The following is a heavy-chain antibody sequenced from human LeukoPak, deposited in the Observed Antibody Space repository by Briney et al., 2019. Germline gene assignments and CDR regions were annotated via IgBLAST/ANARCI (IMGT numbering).Heavy chain of an antibody. CDR2: IYYSGST. CDR1: GGSVSSGSYY. D-gene: IGHD3-16*01. CDR3: ARDLRIQDAFDI. Sequence: SETLSLTCTVSGGSVSSGSYYWSWIRQPPGKGLEWIGYIYYSGSTNYNPSLKSRVTISVDTSKNQFSLKLSSVTAADTAVYYCARDLRIQDAFDIWGQGTKVTVSS. J-gene: IGHJ3*02. V-gene: IGHV4-61*01.